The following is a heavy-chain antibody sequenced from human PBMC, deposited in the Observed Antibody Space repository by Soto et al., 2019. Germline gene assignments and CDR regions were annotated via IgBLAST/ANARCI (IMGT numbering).Heavy chain of an antibody. V-gene: IGHV4-59*02. CDR2: ISYSGST. D-gene: IGHD6-13*01. J-gene: IGHJ4*02. CDR1: GGSVSGYF. CDR3: ARDGAATGSVYLDY. Sequence: QVQLQESGPGLVKPSETLSLTCTVSGGSVSGYFWTWIRQPPGKGLEWIGYISYSGSTNYNSSLKSRVTMSIGTSKNQFSLRLTSVSAADTAVYYCARDGAATGSVYLDYWGQGTLVTVSS.